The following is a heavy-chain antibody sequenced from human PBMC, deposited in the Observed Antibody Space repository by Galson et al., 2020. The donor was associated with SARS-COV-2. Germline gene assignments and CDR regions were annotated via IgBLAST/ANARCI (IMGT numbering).Heavy chain of an antibody. D-gene: IGHD2-15*01. Sequence: GGSLRLSCAASGLTLSDAWMTWVRQAPGKGLEWVGRMRSDADGGTIEYAAPVKGRFIISRDDSKKTLYLQMNSLKTEDTAVYYCTRCSWNYYYYGMDVWGQGTTVTVSS. V-gene: IGHV3-15*01. CDR1: GLTLSDAW. CDR3: TRCSWNYYYYGMDV. CDR2: MRSDADGGTI. J-gene: IGHJ6*02.